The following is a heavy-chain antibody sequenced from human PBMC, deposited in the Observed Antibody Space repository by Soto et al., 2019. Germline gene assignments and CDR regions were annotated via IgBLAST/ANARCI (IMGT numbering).Heavy chain of an antibody. V-gene: IGHV4-59*01. CDR1: GGSISSYY. Sequence: SETLSLTCTVSGGSISSYYWSWIRQPPGKGLEWIGYIYYSGSTNYNPSLKSRVTISVDTSKNQFSLKLSSVTAADTAVYYCAREGNFYYGSGVCMDVWGQGTTVTVSS. CDR2: IYYSGST. D-gene: IGHD3-10*01. CDR3: AREGNFYYGSGVCMDV. J-gene: IGHJ6*02.